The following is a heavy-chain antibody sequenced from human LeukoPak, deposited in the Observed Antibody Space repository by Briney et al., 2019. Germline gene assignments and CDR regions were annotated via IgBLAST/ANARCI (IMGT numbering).Heavy chain of an antibody. CDR2: IKQDGSEK. CDR3: ARGPHREYLEQWLTGQFGY. V-gene: IGHV3-7*03. J-gene: IGHJ4*02. D-gene: IGHD6-19*01. CDR1: GFTFSSYW. Sequence: GGSLRPSCAASGFTFSSYWMSWVRQAPGKGLEWVANIKQDGSEKYYVDSVKGRFTISRDNAKNSLYLQMNSLRAEDTAVYYCARGPHREYLEQWLTGQFGYWGQGTLVTVSS.